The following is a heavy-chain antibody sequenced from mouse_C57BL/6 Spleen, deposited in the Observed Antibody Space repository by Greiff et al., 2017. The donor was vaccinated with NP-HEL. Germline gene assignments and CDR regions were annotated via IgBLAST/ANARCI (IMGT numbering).Heavy chain of an antibody. CDR1: GYTFTSYW. J-gene: IGHJ4*01. CDR3: ARIDGYYYAMDY. Sequence: VQLQQSGAELVKPGASVKLSCKASGYTFTSYWMHWVKQRPGQGLEWIGMIHPNSGSTNYNEKFKSKATLTVDKSSSTAYMQLSSLTSEDSAVYYCARIDGYYYAMDYWGQGTSVTVSS. V-gene: IGHV1-64*01. D-gene: IGHD2-3*01. CDR2: IHPNSGST.